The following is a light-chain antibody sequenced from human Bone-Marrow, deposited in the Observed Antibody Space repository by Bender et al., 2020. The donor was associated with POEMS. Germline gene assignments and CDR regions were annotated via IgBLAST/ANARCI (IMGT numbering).Light chain of an antibody. J-gene: IGLJ2*01. CDR2: EVS. CDR1: NSDVGNYNY. V-gene: IGLV2-23*02. CDR3: CSYAGSSTLI. Sequence: QSALTQPASVSGSPGQSITISCTGTNSDVGNYNYVSWYQQHPGKAPKLMIYEVSNRPSGVSNRFSGSKSGNTASLTISGLQAEDEADYYCCSYAGSSTLIFGGGTKLTVL.